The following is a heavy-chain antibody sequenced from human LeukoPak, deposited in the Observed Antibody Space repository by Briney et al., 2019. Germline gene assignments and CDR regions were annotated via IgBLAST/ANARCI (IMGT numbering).Heavy chain of an antibody. Sequence: GGSLRLSCAASGFTFSSYAMGWVRQAPGKGLEWVSAITASGGNTYYADSVKGRFTISRDNSKNTLYLQVNSLRAEDTAVYYCAKADHYYYYMDVWGKGTTVTVSS. CDR1: GFTFSSYA. V-gene: IGHV3-23*01. CDR2: ITASGGNT. CDR3: AKADHYYYYMDV. J-gene: IGHJ6*03.